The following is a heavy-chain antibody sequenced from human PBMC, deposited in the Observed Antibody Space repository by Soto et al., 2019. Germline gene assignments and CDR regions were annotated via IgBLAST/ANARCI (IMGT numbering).Heavy chain of an antibody. CDR2: IYYSGNT. V-gene: IGHV4-39*01. Sequence: SKTLSLTCTVSGGSISSSGFYWGWIRQPPGKGLEWIGSIYYSGNTHYNPSLKSRVTISIDTSKNQFSLKLNFMTAADTTVYYCARHKENFDSSGSPWGQATRVTVPQ. J-gene: IGHJ5*02. CDR1: GGSISSSGFY. CDR3: ARHKENFDSSGSP. D-gene: IGHD3-22*01.